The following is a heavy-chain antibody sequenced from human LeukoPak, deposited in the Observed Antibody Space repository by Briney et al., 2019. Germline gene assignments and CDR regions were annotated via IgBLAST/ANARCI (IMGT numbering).Heavy chain of an antibody. CDR1: GFTLNSYT. V-gene: IGHV3-30-3*01. D-gene: IGHD1-26*01. CDR3: AMGPEWELYFDY. CDR2: MSYDGSNK. Sequence: GGSLRLSCAASGFTLNSYTMHWVRQAPGKGLEWVALMSYDGSNKYYADSVKGRFTISRDNSKSPLYLQMNSLRVEDTAVYYCAMGPEWELYFDYWGQGTLVTVSS. J-gene: IGHJ4*02.